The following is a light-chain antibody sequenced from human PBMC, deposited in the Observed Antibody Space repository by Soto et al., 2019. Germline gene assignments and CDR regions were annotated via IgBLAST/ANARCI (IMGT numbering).Light chain of an antibody. CDR3: CSYAGSSTSYV. CDR2: EVT. J-gene: IGLJ1*01. CDR1: SSDVGSYNL. V-gene: IGLV2-23*02. Sequence: ALTQPASVSGSPGQSITISCTGTSSDVGSYNLVSWYQQHPGKAPKLLIYEVTKRPSGVSNRFSGSKSGNTASLTISGLQAEDEADYSCCSYAGSSTSYVFGPGTKVTVL.